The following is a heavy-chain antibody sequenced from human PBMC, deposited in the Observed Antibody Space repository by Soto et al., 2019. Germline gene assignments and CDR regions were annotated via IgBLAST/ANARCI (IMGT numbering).Heavy chain of an antibody. V-gene: IGHV1-69*01. CDR2: IIPIFGTA. D-gene: IGHD3-22*01. Sequence: QVQLVQSGAEVKKPGSSVKVSCKASGGTFSSYAISWVRQAPGQGLEWMGGIIPIFGTANYAQKFQVRVTISTEDSTSTGYMELSSVRSHDTAVYYTAGGDYYYDSSGYYPPYYYYYGMDVWGQGTTVTVSS. J-gene: IGHJ6*02. CDR3: AGGDYYYDSSGYYPPYYYYYGMDV. CDR1: GGTFSSYA.